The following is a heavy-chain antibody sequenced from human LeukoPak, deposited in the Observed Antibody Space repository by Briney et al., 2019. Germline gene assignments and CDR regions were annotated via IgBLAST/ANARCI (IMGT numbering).Heavy chain of an antibody. V-gene: IGHV3-53*01. CDR2: IYSGGST. J-gene: IGHJ4*02. CDR1: GFTFSTSW. Sequence: GGSLRLSCAASGFTFSTSWMHWVRQAPGKGLEWVSVIYSGGSTYYADSVKGRFTISRDNSKNTLYLQMNSLRAEDTAVYYCARATPAYYFDYWGQGTLVTVSS. CDR3: ARATPAYYFDY.